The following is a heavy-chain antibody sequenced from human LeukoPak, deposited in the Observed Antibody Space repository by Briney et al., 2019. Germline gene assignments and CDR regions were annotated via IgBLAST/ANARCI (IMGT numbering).Heavy chain of an antibody. D-gene: IGHD5-12*01. Sequence: GGLRLSCTASGFIFSNYWMTWVCQAPGKGLEWVAQINQDGSKEYYIDSVKARFSISRDNARNSLSLQMNSLRAEDTAVYYCVRDGGVSGYDLLDYWGQRTLVTVSS. CDR2: INQDGSKE. CDR3: VRDGGVSGYDLLDY. CDR1: GFIFSNYW. J-gene: IGHJ4*02. V-gene: IGHV3-7*01.